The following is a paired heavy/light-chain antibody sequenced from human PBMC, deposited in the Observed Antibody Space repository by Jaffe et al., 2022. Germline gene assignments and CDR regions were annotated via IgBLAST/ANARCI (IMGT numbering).Heavy chain of an antibody. D-gene: IGHD5-12*01. Sequence: EVQLVESGGALVKPGGSLRLSCAPSGFTFSDYSMNWVRQAPGKGLEWVSFISSSGAYIYYADSLRGRFTISRDNAKNSLYLQMDNLRAEDTALYYCARGGYSGYDLNPDYWGQGTQVTVS. CDR3: ARGGYSGYDLNPDY. CDR1: GFTFSDYS. V-gene: IGHV3-21*02. CDR2: ISSSGAYI. J-gene: IGHJ4*02.
Light chain of an antibody. J-gene: IGLJ1*01. V-gene: IGLV2-14*01. CDR3: SSYTTSNTLV. CDR2: EVS. CDR1: SSDVGAYNY. Sequence: QSPLTQPASVSGSPGQSITISCTGTSSDVGAYNYVSWYQHHPGKAPKLMIYEVSYRPSGSSFRFSGSKSGNTASLTISGLQADDEAHYYCSSYTTSNTLVFGTGTRVTVL.